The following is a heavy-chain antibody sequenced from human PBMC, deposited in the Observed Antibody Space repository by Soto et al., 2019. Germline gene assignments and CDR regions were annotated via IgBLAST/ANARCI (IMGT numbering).Heavy chain of an antibody. Sequence: QVQLVQSGGEVKKPGASVKVSCKASGYTFTIYGINWVRQAPGQGLEWMGWISPDNGNTNYAQKLQGRVTMTTATPTSTAYMEPRSLSSDDTPVYYCARALGYSGYAGMDVWGQGTTVTVSS. J-gene: IGHJ6*02. CDR2: ISPDNGNT. D-gene: IGHD5-12*01. V-gene: IGHV1-18*01. CDR3: ARALGYSGYAGMDV. CDR1: GYTFTIYG.